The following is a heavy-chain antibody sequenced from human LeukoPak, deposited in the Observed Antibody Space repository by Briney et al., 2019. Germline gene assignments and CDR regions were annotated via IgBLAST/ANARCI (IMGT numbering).Heavy chain of an antibody. CDR3: ARDEVVYSYGPYNYYGMDV. CDR2: IWYDGSNK. J-gene: IGHJ6*02. V-gene: IGHV3-33*08. Sequence: PGGSLRLSCAASGFTFSSYAMSWVRQAPGKGLEWVAVIWYDGSNKYYADSVKGRLTISRDNSKNTVYLQMNSLRAEDTAVYHCARDEVVYSYGPYNYYGMDVWGQGTTVTVSS. D-gene: IGHD5-18*01. CDR1: GFTFSSYA.